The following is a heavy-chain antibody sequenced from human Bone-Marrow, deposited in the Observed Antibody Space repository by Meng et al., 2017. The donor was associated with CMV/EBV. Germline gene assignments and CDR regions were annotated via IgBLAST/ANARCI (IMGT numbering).Heavy chain of an antibody. D-gene: IGHD6-13*01. V-gene: IGHV4-34*01. J-gene: IGHJ4*02. CDR2: INHSGST. CDR1: GSFSDYY. CDR3: ARGLGYEGQQLVLAGFDY. Sequence: GSFSDYYWNWIRQPQGKGLEWIGEINHSGSTNYNPSLKSRVTISVDTSKNQFSLKLSSVTAADTAVYYCARGLGYEGQQLVLAGFDYWGQGTLVTVSS.